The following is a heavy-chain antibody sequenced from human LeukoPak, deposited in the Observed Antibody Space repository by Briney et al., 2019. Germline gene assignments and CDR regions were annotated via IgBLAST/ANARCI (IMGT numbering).Heavy chain of an antibody. CDR3: ARDFVGGSYPDY. V-gene: IGHV4-59*12. D-gene: IGHD1-26*01. Sequence: PSETLSLTCTVSGGSISSYYWSWIRQPPGKGLQWIGYIYYSGSTNYNPSLKSRVTISVDKSKNQFSLKLSSVTAADTAVYYCARDFVGGSYPDYWGQGTLVTVSS. J-gene: IGHJ4*02. CDR2: IYYSGST. CDR1: GGSISSYY.